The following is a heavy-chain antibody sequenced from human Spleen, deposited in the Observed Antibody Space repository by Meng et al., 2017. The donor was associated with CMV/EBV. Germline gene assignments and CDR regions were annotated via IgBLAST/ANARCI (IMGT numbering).Heavy chain of an antibody. D-gene: IGHD1-26*01. CDR2: IAPGDSDT. CDR1: GYIFTAYW. CDR3: ARMGDSGIYYGDY. Sequence: KVSCKASGYIFTAYWIGWVRQMPGKGLEWMGIIAPGDSDTRYSPSFQGQVTMSVDKSISTAYLQWSSLKASDTAMYYCARMGDSGIYYGDYWGQGTLVTVSS. J-gene: IGHJ4*02. V-gene: IGHV5-51*01.